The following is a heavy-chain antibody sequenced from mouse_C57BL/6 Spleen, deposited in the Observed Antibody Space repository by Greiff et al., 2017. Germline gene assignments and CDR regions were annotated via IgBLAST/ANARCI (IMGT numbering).Heavy chain of an antibody. CDR3: VRQGSGYFHFAY. Sequence: EVKVVESGGGLVQPKGSLKLSCAASGFSFNTYAMNWVRQAPGKGLEWVARIRSKSNNYATYYADSVKDRFTISRDDSESMLYLQMNHLKTEDTAMYYCVRQGSGYFHFAYWGQGTLVTVSA. V-gene: IGHV10-1*01. D-gene: IGHD3-2*02. J-gene: IGHJ3*01. CDR1: GFSFNTYA. CDR2: IRSKSNNYAT.